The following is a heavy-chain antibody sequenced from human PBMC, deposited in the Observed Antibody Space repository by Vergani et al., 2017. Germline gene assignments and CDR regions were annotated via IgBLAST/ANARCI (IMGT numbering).Heavy chain of an antibody. CDR1: GYTFTNYY. CDR3: ARPHVDILPPDPRRFDY. Sequence: QVLLVQSGAEVKKPGASVRVSCKTSGYTFTNYYIHWVRQAPGQGLEWMGIINPSGGRTTYAQQFQGRLTMTRDTSTSTVYMDLSNLRSEDTAVYYCARPHVDILPPDPRRFDYWGQGTLVTVSS. V-gene: IGHV1-46*03. D-gene: IGHD2-2*01. CDR2: INPSGGRT. J-gene: IGHJ4*02.